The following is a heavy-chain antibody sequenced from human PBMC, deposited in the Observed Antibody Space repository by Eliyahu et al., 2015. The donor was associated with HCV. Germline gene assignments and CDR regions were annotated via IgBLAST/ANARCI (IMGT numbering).Heavy chain of an antibody. D-gene: IGHD2-8*01. Sequence: WIRQPPGEGLEWIASIYHTGSTYYNPSLKSRVTISVDTSNNKFSLQLTSVTTAXTAVYYCAREGPLTXMXEHWGQGTLVTVSS. J-gene: IGHJ1*01. CDR3: AREGPLTXMXEH. CDR2: IYHTGST. V-gene: IGHV4-38-2*02.